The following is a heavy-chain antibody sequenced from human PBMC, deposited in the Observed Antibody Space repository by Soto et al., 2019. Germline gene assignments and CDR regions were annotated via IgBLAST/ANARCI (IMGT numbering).Heavy chain of an antibody. V-gene: IGHV3-21*01. Sequence: GGSLRLSCAASGFTFSSYSMNWVRQAPGKGLEWVSSISSSSSYIYYADSVKGRFTISRDNAKNSLYLQMNSLRAEDTAVYYCARDGNYYDILTGYNRPRDNWFDPWGQGTLVTVSS. J-gene: IGHJ5*02. CDR2: ISSSSSYI. CDR3: ARDGNYYDILTGYNRPRDNWFDP. D-gene: IGHD3-9*01. CDR1: GFTFSSYS.